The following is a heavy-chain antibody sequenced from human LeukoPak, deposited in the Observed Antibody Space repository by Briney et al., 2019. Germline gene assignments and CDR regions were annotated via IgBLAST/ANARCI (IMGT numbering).Heavy chain of an antibody. D-gene: IGHD3-10*01. CDR3: ARDPEFGGYYYYYYMDV. V-gene: IGHV1-46*01. Sequence: ASVKVSCRASGYTFTSYYMHWVRQAPGQGLEWMGIINPSGGSTSYAQKFQGRVTMTRDTSTSTVYMELSSLRSEDTAVYYCARDPEFGGYYYYYYMDVWGKGTTVTISS. J-gene: IGHJ6*03. CDR2: INPSGGST. CDR1: GYTFTSYY.